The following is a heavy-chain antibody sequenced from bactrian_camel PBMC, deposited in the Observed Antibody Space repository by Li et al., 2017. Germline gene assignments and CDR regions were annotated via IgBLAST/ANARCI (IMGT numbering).Heavy chain of an antibody. J-gene: IGHJ6*01. CDR1: GYTNNWRY. Sequence: SGGGSVQAGGSLRLSCQASGYTNNWRYIGWFRQAPGKEREGLAAILSGAKSTIYAASVKGRFTISQDNTKKMVYLQMSSLSPEDTAIYYCAASTREAVWGLSSTAFDYWGQGTQVTVS. CDR2: ILSGAKST. V-gene: IGHV3S65*01. CDR3: AASTREAVWGLSSTAFDY. D-gene: IGHD4*01.